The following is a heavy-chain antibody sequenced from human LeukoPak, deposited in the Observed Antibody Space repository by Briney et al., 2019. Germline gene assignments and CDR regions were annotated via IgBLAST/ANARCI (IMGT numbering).Heavy chain of an antibody. CDR2: IYYSGST. CDR1: GGSISSYY. D-gene: IGHD3-3*01. CDR3: ARSEEGFWSGYYHFDY. V-gene: IGHV4-59*01. J-gene: IGHJ4*02. Sequence: SETLSLTCTASGGSISSYYWSWIRQPPGKGREGMGYIYYSGSTNYNTSLKSRVTISVDTSKNQFSLKLSSVTAADTAVYYCARSEEGFWSGYYHFDYWGQGTLVTVSS.